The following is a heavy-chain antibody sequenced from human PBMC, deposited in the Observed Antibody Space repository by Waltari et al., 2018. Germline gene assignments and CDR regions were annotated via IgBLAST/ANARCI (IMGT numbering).Heavy chain of an antibody. CDR1: GYPFTRYY. CDR2: INTRNGGT. J-gene: IGHJ4*02. Sequence: QVQLVQSGAAVKKPGASVKVPCKPSGYPFTRYYMHWVRKAPGQGLEWMGWINTRNGGTNYAQKYQGRVTMTRDTSISTAYMELSRLISNDTAVYYCARTYQSGSYSDYWGQGTPVTVSS. D-gene: IGHD1-26*01. CDR3: ARTYQSGSYSDY. V-gene: IGHV1-2*02.